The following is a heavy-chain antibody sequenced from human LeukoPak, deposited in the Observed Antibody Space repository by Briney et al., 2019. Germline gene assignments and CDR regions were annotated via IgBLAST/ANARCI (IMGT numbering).Heavy chain of an antibody. J-gene: IGHJ4*02. CDR2: IYYSGNT. Sequence: SETLSLTCTVSGGSISNNNYYWGWIRQPPGKGLEWIGSIYYSGNTYYNPSLKSRVTISVDTSKNQFSVTLTSVTAADTAVYYCANYGYRGFFDYWGQGTLVTVSS. CDR3: ANYGYRGFFDY. D-gene: IGHD5-24*01. CDR1: GGSISNNNYY. V-gene: IGHV4-39*01.